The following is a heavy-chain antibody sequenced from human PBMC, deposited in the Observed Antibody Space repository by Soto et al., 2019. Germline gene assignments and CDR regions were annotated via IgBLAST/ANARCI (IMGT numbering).Heavy chain of an antibody. CDR1: DGYINNHF. V-gene: IGHV4-4*07. Sequence: SETLSLTCTVSDGYINNHFWSWIRQPAGKGLEWIGHIYMSGTTTYNPSLKSRVTMSVDTPRNQFSLKVSSVTAADTAVYYCARINGGSPDFWGQGALVTVSS. CDR2: IYMSGTT. D-gene: IGHD2-15*01. J-gene: IGHJ4*02. CDR3: ARINGGSPDF.